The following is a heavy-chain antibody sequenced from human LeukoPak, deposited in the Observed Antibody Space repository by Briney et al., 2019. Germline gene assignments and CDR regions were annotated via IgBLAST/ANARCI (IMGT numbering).Heavy chain of an antibody. CDR1: GGSISSSSYY. CDR2: IYYSGST. V-gene: IGHV4-39*07. CDR3: ASSGGYCSSTSCYTGVDY. J-gene: IGHJ4*02. Sequence: SETLSLTCTVSGGSISSSSYYWGWIRQPPGKGLEWIGSIYYSGSTYYNPSLKSRVTISVDTPKNQFSLKLSSVTAADTAVYYCASSGGYCSSTSCYTGVDYWGQGTLVTVSS. D-gene: IGHD2-2*02.